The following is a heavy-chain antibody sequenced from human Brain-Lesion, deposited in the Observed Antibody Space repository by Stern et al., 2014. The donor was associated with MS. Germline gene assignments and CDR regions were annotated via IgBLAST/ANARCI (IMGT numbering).Heavy chain of an antibody. Sequence: MQLVESGGGVVQPGRSLRLSCAASGFTFDNYGMNWVRQAPGKGLEWVALIWYDGTEEYYTDSVKGRFTIFRDNSKKILYLQMNRLRAEDTAVYYCARRRSLLGPYAMDVWGQGTPVIVSS. V-gene: IGHV3-33*01. J-gene: IGHJ6*02. CDR3: ARRRSLLGPYAMDV. D-gene: IGHD3-16*01. CDR2: IWYDGTEE. CDR1: GFTFDNYG.